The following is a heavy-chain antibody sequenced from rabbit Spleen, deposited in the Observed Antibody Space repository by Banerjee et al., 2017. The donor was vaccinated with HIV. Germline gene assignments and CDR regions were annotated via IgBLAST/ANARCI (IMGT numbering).Heavy chain of an antibody. CDR3: ARDLVAAIGWNFSL. J-gene: IGHJ4*01. Sequence: EQLEESGGGLVKPEGSLTLTCKASGVSLSDKDVMCWVRQAPGKGLEWIACIEVGSSDFTYFATWAKGRFTISKTLSTTVTLQVTRLTAADTATYFCARDLVAAIGWNFSLWGPGTLVTVS. V-gene: IGHV1S45*01. CDR1: GVSLSDKDV. D-gene: IGHD5-1*01. CDR2: IEVGSSDFT.